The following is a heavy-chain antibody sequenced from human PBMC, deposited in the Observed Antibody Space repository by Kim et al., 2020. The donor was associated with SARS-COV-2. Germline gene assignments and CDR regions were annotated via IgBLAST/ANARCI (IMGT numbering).Heavy chain of an antibody. Sequence: GGSLRLSCAASGFTFSSYGMHWVRQAPGKGLEWVAVISYDGSNKYYADSVKGRFTISRDNSKNTLYLQMNSLRAEDTAVYYCAKEEGRWGQGTLVTVSS. CDR3: AKEEGR. D-gene: IGHD2-15*01. CDR1: GFTFSSYG. J-gene: IGHJ4*02. V-gene: IGHV3-30*18. CDR2: ISYDGSNK.